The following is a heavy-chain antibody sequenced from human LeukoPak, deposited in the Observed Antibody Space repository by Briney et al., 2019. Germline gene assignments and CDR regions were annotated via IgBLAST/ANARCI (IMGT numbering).Heavy chain of an antibody. J-gene: IGHJ5*02. D-gene: IGHD2-8*02. CDR1: VFTFTPYT. V-gene: IGHV3-48*01. CDR2: ISRDRNTI. Sequence: PGGSLRLSCAATVFTFTPYTMNWFRQPPGKGLEWVSYISRDRNTIYYADSVKGRFTISRDIAKKSLFLQMDSLRVEDTAMYYCAKGTTGTWGQGTLVTVSS. CDR3: AKGTTGT.